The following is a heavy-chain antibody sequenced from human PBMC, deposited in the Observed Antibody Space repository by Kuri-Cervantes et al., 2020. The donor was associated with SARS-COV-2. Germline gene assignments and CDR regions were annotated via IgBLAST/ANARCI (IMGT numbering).Heavy chain of an antibody. CDR2: INPNSGGT. J-gene: IGHJ4*02. D-gene: IGHD6-19*01. Sequence: ASVKVSCKASEYNFSGYYLHWVRQAPGQGLEWMGWINPNSGGTNYAQKFQGRVTMTRDTSISTAYMELSRLRSEDTAVYYCASRPYSSGWYEGIDYWGQGTLVTVSS. CDR1: EYNFSGYY. CDR3: ASRPYSSGWYEGIDY. V-gene: IGHV1-2*02.